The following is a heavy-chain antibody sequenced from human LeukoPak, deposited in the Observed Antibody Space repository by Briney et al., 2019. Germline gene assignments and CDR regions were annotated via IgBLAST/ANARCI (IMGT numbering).Heavy chain of an antibody. J-gene: IGHJ4*02. D-gene: IGHD3-3*01. Sequence: SETLSLTCTVSGYSISSGSYWGWIRQPPGKGLEWIGSIRHSGSIYNNPSLKSRVTISVDTSKSQFSLKLSSVTAADTAVYYCARAFGVVIYFDYWGQGTLVTVSS. CDR1: GYSISSGSY. CDR3: ARAFGVVIYFDY. CDR2: IRHSGSI. V-gene: IGHV4-38-2*02.